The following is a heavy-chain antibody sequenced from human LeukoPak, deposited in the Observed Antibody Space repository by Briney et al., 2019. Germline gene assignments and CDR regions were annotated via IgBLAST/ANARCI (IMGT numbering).Heavy chain of an antibody. D-gene: IGHD1-26*01. CDR1: GGSISSYY. CDR3: ASVGAGNWFDP. J-gene: IGHJ5*02. Sequence: SETLSLTCTVSGGSISSYYWSWIRQPPGKGLEWIGYIYYSGSTNYNPSLKSRVTISVDTSKNQFSLKLSSVTTADTAVYYCASVGAGNWFDPWGQGTLVTVSS. V-gene: IGHV4-59*01. CDR2: IYYSGST.